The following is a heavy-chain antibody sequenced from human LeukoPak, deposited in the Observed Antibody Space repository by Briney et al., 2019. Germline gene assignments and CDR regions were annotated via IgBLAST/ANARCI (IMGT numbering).Heavy chain of an antibody. CDR3: AKQTRYDTPAGGRGFDY. CDR2: ISGSGGST. Sequence: GGSLRLSCAASEFTFSSFAMSWVRQAPGKGLEWVSGISGSGGSTYYADSVKGRFTISRDNSKNSLYLQMNSLRAEDTAIYYCAKQTRYDTPAGGRGFDYWGQGTLVTVSS. D-gene: IGHD3-22*01. J-gene: IGHJ4*02. CDR1: EFTFSSFA. V-gene: IGHV3-23*01.